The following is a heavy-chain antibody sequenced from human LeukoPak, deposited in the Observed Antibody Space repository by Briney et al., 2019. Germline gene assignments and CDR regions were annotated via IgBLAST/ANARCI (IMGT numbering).Heavy chain of an antibody. D-gene: IGHD3-3*01. CDR3: ARDNSAYYDFWSGYYLRFDP. CDR1: GGTFSSYA. J-gene: IGHJ5*02. V-gene: IGHV1-69*04. CDR2: IIPILGIA. Sequence: ASVKVSCKASGGTFSSYAISWVRQAPGQGLEWMGRIIPILGIANYTQKFQGRVTITADKSTSTAYMELSSLRSEDTAVYYCARDNSAYYDFWSGYYLRFDPWGQGTLVTVSS.